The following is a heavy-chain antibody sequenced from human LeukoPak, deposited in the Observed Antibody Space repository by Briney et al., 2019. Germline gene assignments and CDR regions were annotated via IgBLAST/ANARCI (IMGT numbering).Heavy chain of an antibody. Sequence: SETLSLTCALYGGSFIGYYWSWIRQPPGKGLAWIGEINHSGGTNYNPSLKSRVTISVDTSKNQFSLKLSSVTAADTAVYYCARARFGQRWLQLSNWYFDLWGRGTLVTVSS. V-gene: IGHV4-34*01. D-gene: IGHD5-24*01. J-gene: IGHJ2*01. CDR2: INHSGGT. CDR3: ARARFGQRWLQLSNWYFDL. CDR1: GGSFIGYY.